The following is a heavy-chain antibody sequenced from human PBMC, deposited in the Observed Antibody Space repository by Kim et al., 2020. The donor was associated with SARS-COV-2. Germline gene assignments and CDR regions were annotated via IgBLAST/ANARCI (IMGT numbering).Heavy chain of an antibody. CDR2: IWYDGSNK. V-gene: IGHV3-33*06. J-gene: IGHJ5*02. CDR3: AKDGEDSFDP. Sequence: GGSLRLSCAASGFTFSSYAMHWVRQAPGKGLEWVAVIWYDGSNKYYADSVKGRFTISRDNSKNTLYLQMNSLRAEDTAVYYCAKDGEDSFDPWGQGTLVTVSS. D-gene: IGHD3-10*01. CDR1: GFTFSSYA.